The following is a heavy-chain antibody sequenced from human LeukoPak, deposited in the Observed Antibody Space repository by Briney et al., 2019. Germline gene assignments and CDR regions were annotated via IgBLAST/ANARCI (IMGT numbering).Heavy chain of an antibody. CDR3: TTDHIVATIWVDY. CDR2: IKSKTDGGTT. CDR1: GFTFSSYA. D-gene: IGHD5-12*01. V-gene: IGHV3-15*01. J-gene: IGHJ4*02. Sequence: PGGSLRLSCAASGFTFSSYAMSWVRQAPGKGLEWVGRIKSKTDGGTTDYAAPVKGRFTISRDDSKNTLYLQMNSLKTEDTAAYYCTTDHIVATIWVDYWGQGTLVTVSS.